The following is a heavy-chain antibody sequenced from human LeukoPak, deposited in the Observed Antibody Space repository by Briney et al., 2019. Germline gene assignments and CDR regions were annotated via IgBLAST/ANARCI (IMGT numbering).Heavy chain of an antibody. Sequence: PSETLSLTCAVCGGSFRGYYWSWIRQPPGKGLEWIGEINHSGSTNYNPSLKRRVTISVDTSTNEVSLKLSPVTAADTAVYYCARHFDFWGQGTLVTVSS. CDR1: GGSFRGYY. J-gene: IGHJ4*02. CDR3: ARHFDF. CDR2: INHSGST. V-gene: IGHV4-34*01.